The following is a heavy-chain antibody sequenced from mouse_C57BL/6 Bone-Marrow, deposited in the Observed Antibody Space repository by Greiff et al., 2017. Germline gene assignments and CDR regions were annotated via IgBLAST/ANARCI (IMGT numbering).Heavy chain of an antibody. CDR3: EIFYYDGSSYEDY. CDR1: GYTFTSYW. V-gene: IGHV1-61*01. D-gene: IGHD1-1*01. J-gene: IGHJ2*01. Sequence: VQLQQPGAELVRPGSSVKLSCKASGYTFTSYWMDWVKQRPGQGLEWIGNIYPSDSETHYNQKFQDKATLTVDKSSSSAYMQLSSLTSEDSAVYYCEIFYYDGSSYEDYWGQGTTLTVSS. CDR2: IYPSDSET.